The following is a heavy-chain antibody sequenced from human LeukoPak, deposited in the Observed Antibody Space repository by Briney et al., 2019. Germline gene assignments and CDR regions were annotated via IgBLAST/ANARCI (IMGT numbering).Heavy chain of an antibody. Sequence: QPGRSLRLSCAASGFTFSSYAMHWVRQAPGKGLEWVAVMSYDGSNKYYADSVKGRFTISRDNSKHTLYLQMNSLRAEDTAVYYCAKDPTYYYGSGSYWRNYYFDYWGQGTLVTVSS. CDR2: MSYDGSNK. CDR1: GFTFSSYA. V-gene: IGHV3-30*04. J-gene: IGHJ4*02. D-gene: IGHD3-10*01. CDR3: AKDPTYYYGSGSYWRNYYFDY.